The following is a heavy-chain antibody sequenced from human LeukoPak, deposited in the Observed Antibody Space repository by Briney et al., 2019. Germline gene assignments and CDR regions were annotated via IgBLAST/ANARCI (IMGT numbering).Heavy chain of an antibody. V-gene: IGHV1-18*01. Sequence: GASVKVSCKASGYTFTSYGISWVRQAPGQGLEWMGWISAYNGNTNYAQKLQGRVTMTTDTSTSTAYMELRSLRSDDTAVYYCARCYDFWSGYYGGSVDYWGQGTLVTVSS. CDR1: GYTFTSYG. J-gene: IGHJ4*02. D-gene: IGHD3-3*01. CDR2: ISAYNGNT. CDR3: ARCYDFWSGYYGGSVDY.